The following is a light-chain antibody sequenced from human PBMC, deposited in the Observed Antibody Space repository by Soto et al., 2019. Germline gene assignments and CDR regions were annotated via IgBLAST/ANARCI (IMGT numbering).Light chain of an antibody. CDR2: DVS. Sequence: QSVLTQPASVSGSPGQSITISCTGTSNDVGAYNYVSWYQHHPGKAPKLMTFDVSNRPSGVSTRFSGSKSGNTASLTISGLQAEDEADYYCSSYTTSNTPVVFGGGTKLTVL. J-gene: IGLJ2*01. V-gene: IGLV2-14*03. CDR3: SSYTTSNTPVV. CDR1: SNDVGAYNY.